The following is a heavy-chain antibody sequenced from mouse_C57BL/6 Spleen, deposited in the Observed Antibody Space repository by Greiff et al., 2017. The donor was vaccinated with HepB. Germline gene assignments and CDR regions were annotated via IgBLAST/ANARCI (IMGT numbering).Heavy chain of an antibody. CDR1: GYAFSSYW. J-gene: IGHJ2*01. Sequence: QVQLKESGAELVKPGASVKISCKASGYAFSSYWMNWVKQRPGKGLEWIGQIYPGDGDTNYNGKFKGKATLTADKSSSTAYMQLSSLTSEDSAVYFCARGGTTALFDYWGQGTTLTVSS. CDR3: ARGGTTALFDY. D-gene: IGHD1-2*01. V-gene: IGHV1-80*01. CDR2: IYPGDGDT.